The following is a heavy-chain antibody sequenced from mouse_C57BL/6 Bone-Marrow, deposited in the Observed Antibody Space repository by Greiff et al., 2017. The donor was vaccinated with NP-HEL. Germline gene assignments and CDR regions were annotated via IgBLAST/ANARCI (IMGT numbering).Heavy chain of an antibody. CDR1: GFNIKDDY. CDR3: TTFLYDYDGAWFAY. Sequence: VQLQQSGAELVRPGASVKLSCTTSGFNIKDDYMHWVKQRPEPGLEWIGWIDPENGDTEYASKFQGKATITADTSSNTAYLQLSSLTSEDTAVYYCTTFLYDYDGAWFAYWGQGTLVTVSA. CDR2: IDPENGDT. D-gene: IGHD2-4*01. V-gene: IGHV14-4*01. J-gene: IGHJ3*01.